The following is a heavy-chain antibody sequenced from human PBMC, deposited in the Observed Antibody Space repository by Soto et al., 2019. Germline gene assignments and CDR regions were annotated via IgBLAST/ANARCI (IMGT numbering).Heavy chain of an antibody. D-gene: IGHD3-10*01. CDR1: GYTFTSYG. CDR3: ARVLREYYGSGSYLSLGY. CDR2: ISAYNGNT. J-gene: IGHJ4*02. Sequence: QVQLVQSGAEVKKPGASVKVSCKTSGYTFTSYGISWVRQAPGQGLEWMGWISAYNGNTNYAQKLQGRVTMTTDTSTSTAYMELRSLRSDDTAVYYCARVLREYYGSGSYLSLGYWGQGTLVTVSS. V-gene: IGHV1-18*01.